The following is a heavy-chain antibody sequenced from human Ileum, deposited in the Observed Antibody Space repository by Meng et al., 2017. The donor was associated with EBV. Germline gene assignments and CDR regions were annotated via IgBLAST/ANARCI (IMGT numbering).Heavy chain of an antibody. CDR3: ARDPTGGEDHQRV. V-gene: IGHV4-4*02. CDR2: IYQSWIT. J-gene: IGHJ4*02. Sequence: GGRISISWWSWVHHDLDKGMEWIVQIYQSWITIYNPSLKRRVSMSVDNSKNQFSLKLNSMTAADTAVYYCARDPTGGEDHQRVWGQGTLVTVSS. D-gene: IGHD1-14*01. CDR1: GGRISISW.